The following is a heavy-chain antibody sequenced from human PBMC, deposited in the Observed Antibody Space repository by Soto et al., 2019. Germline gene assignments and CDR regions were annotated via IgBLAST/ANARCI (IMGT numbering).Heavy chain of an antibody. V-gene: IGHV1-18*01. CDR1: GYTFTSYG. CDR2: ISAYNGNT. D-gene: IGHD2-2*01. CDR3: ARVLPAASQGTGIYYFDY. Sequence: ASVKVSFKASGYTFTSYGISWVRQAPGQGLEWMGWISAYNGNTNYAQKLQGRVTMTTDTSTSTAYMELRSLRSDDTAVYYCARVLPAASQGTGIYYFDYWGQGTLVTVSS. J-gene: IGHJ4*02.